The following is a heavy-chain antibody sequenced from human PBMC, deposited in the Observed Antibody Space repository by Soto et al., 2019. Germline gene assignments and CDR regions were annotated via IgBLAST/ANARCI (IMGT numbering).Heavy chain of an antibody. CDR1: GGTFNSYA. V-gene: IGHV1-69*13. CDR2: IIPIFGTA. Sequence: GASVKVSCKVSGGTFNSYAISWVRQAPGQGLEWMGGIIPIFGTADYARKFQDSVTITADESTSTAYMELSSLRSEDTAAYYCARQRRGTWYYFDHWGQGTLVTVSS. D-gene: IGHD3-16*01. J-gene: IGHJ4*02. CDR3: ARQRRGTWYYFDH.